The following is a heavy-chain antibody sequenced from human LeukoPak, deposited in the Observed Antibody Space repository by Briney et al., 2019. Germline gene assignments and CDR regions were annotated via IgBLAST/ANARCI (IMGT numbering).Heavy chain of an antibody. CDR3: ARGLTVTPDY. J-gene: IGHJ4*02. CDR1: GGSFSGYY. Sequence: SETLSLTCALYGGSFSGYYWSWIRQPPGKGLEWIGEINHSGSTNYNPSLKSRVTISVDASKNQFSLKLSSVTAADTAVYYCARGLTVTPDYWGQGTLVTFSS. V-gene: IGHV4-34*01. D-gene: IGHD4-17*01. CDR2: INHSGST.